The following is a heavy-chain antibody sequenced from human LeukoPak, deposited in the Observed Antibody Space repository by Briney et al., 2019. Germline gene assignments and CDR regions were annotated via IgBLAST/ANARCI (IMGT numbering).Heavy chain of an antibody. CDR3: ARVSSSWYGEYYFDY. J-gene: IGHJ4*02. CDR1: GGSISSYY. CDR2: IYTSGST. D-gene: IGHD6-13*01. V-gene: IGHV4-4*07. Sequence: PSETLSLTCTASGGSISSYYWSWIRQPAGKGLEWIGRIYTSGSTNYNPSLKSRVTMSVDTSKNQFSLKLSSVTAADTAVYYCARVSSSWYGEYYFDYWGQGTLVTVSS.